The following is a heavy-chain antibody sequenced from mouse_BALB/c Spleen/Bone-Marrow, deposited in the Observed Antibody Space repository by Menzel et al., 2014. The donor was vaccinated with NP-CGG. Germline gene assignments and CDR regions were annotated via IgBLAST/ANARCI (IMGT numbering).Heavy chain of an antibody. V-gene: IGHV5-6-2*01. CDR1: GFTFSSYY. J-gene: IGHJ3*01. CDR2: INTNGGST. CDR3: ARSPYYGNFAY. Sequence: EVNLVESGGGSVNLGGSLKLLCAASGFTFSSYYMSWVRQTPDRRLELVAAINTNGGSTYYPDTVKGRFTISRDNANNTLYLQMSSLKSDDTALFYCARSPYYGNFAYWGQGTLVTVSA. D-gene: IGHD2-10*01.